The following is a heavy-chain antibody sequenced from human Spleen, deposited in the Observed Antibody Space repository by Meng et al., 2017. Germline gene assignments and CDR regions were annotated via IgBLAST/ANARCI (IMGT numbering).Heavy chain of an antibody. CDR1: GFSLRTSGVG. Sequence: QITLQESGPTLVKPTQTLTLTCTFSGFSLRTSGVGVGWIRQPPGKALEWLALIYWDDDKRYSPSLKSRLTITKDNSKNQVVLTMTNMDSVDTTTYYCAHRAVAGSFEYFQHWGQGTLVTVSS. V-gene: IGHV2-5*02. CDR2: IYWDDDK. D-gene: IGHD6-19*01. J-gene: IGHJ1*01. CDR3: AHRAVAGSFEYFQH.